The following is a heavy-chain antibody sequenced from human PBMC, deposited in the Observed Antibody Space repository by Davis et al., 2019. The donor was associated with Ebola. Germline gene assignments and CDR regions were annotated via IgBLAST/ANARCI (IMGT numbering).Heavy chain of an antibody. CDR2: ISSSSSYI. V-gene: IGHV3-21*01. CDR1: GFTFSAST. CDR3: AIPDCSGANCYSVYIKN. J-gene: IGHJ4*02. D-gene: IGHD2-15*01. Sequence: GGFLRLSCAASGFTFSASTMNWVGQAPGKGLEWVSSISSSSSYIYYADSVKGRFTISRDNAKNSLYLQMNSLRAEDTAVYYCAIPDCSGANCYSVYIKNWGQGTLVTVSS.